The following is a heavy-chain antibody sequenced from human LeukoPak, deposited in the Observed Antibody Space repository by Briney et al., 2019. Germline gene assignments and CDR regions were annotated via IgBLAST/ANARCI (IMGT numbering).Heavy chain of an antibody. CDR2: ISYDGSNK. CDR1: GFTFSSYG. CDR3: ARDSRQGWNPYYFDY. D-gene: IGHD1-1*01. Sequence: GGSLRLSCAASGFTFSSYGMHWVRQAPGKGLEWVALISYDGSNKYYADSVKGRFTISRDNSKNTLYLQMNSLRAEDTAVYYCARDSRQGWNPYYFDYWGQGTLVTVSS. J-gene: IGHJ4*02. V-gene: IGHV3-30*03.